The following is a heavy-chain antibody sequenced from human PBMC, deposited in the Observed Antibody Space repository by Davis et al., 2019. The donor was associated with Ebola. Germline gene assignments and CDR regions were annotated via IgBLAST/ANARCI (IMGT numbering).Heavy chain of an antibody. D-gene: IGHD3-3*01. Sequence: GESLKISCAASGITFSRYSMNWVRQAPGQVVEVVAVISRGSFTIHYADSVKGRFTISRDNAKNSLFLQMNSLRDEDTAVYYCARWSILGQWGQGTLVTVSS. J-gene: IGHJ4*02. V-gene: IGHV3-48*02. CDR1: GITFSRYS. CDR3: ARWSILGQ. CDR2: ISRGSFTI.